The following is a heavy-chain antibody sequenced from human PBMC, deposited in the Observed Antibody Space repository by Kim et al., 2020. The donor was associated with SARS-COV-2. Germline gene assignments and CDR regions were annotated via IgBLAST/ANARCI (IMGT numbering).Heavy chain of an antibody. J-gene: IGHJ2*01. V-gene: IGHV3-7*01. CDR3: ARDGEYCGDDCYSYWYFDL. CDR2: MKQDGSEI. D-gene: IGHD2-21*02. Sequence: GGSLRLSCAASGFTFGSYWMTWVRQAPGKGLEWVASMKQDGSEIYYADSVKGRFTISRDNAKNSLFLQMKSLRAEDTAVYYCARDGEYCGDDCYSYWYFDLWGRGTLVTVSS. CDR1: GFTFGSYW.